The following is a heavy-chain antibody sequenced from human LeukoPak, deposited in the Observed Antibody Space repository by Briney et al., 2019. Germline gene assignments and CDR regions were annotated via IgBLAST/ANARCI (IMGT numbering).Heavy chain of an antibody. CDR3: ARVIMRNDVVLDY. D-gene: IGHD1-1*01. CDR2: ISLDGSNK. CDR1: GFIFSNYA. V-gene: IGHV3-30-3*01. Sequence: QSGRSLRLSCAASGFIFSNYAMHWVRQAPGKGLEWVAVISLDGSNKYYADSVKGRFSISRDNSKNTLYLQMNSLRAEDTAVYYCARVIMRNDVVLDYWGQGTLVTVSS. J-gene: IGHJ4*02.